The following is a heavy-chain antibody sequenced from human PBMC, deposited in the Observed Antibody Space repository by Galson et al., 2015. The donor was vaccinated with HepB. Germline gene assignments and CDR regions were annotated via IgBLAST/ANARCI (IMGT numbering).Heavy chain of an antibody. CDR2: IYDSGTT. CDR1: GGSIINRNW. D-gene: IGHD3-10*01. J-gene: IGHJ5*02. CDR3: ARGPYVSGTYQNWFDP. Sequence: SETLSLTCAVSGGSIINRNWWNWVRQSPGKGLEWIGYIYDSGTTNYTPSLKSRVTISVDTSKNQFSLKLSSVTAADTAVYYCARGPYVSGTYQNWFDPWGQGTLVTVSS. V-gene: IGHV4-4*02.